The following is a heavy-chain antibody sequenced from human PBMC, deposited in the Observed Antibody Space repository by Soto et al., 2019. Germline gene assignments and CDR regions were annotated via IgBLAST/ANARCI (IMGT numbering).Heavy chain of an antibody. CDR3: ARHRDWVADI. D-gene: IGHD2-15*01. J-gene: IGHJ3*02. CDR1: GYTFNTYG. CDR2: INAYNGNR. V-gene: IGHV1-18*01. Sequence: QVHLVQSGPEVKKPGASVKVSCKASGYTFNTYGITWVRQAPGQGLEWMAWINAYNGNRIYAQNFQGRVTVTTATSTSAASMGLVSLSSFDTAVYFSARHRDWVADIWGPGKRLSVSS.